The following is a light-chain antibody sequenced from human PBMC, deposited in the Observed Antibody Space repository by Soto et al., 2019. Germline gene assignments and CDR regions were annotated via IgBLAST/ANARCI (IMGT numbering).Light chain of an antibody. J-gene: IGKJ2*01. CDR1: QIIGSS. Sequence: DIQMTQSTSTRSASIGDRVTITCRASQIIGSSLAWYQHKPGKAPKLLIYDALTLQSGVPSRYSGSESGTEFTLTNSSLQPGDSATYYCQQYYSYPYTVGQGTKLEI. CDR3: QQYYSYPYT. V-gene: IGKV1-5*01. CDR2: DAL.